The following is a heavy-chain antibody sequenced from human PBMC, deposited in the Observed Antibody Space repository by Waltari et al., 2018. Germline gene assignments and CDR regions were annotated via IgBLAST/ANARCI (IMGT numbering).Heavy chain of an antibody. D-gene: IGHD3-22*01. J-gene: IGHJ6*02. CDR3: ASSTYYYDSSGNTGGMDV. Sequence: QVQLQESGPGLVKPSQTLSLTCTVSGGSISSGSYYWSWIRQPAGKGLEWIGYIYNSGCTNYNPSPKSRVTISVDTSKTQFSLKLSSLTAADTAVYYCASSTYYYDSSGNTGGMDVWGQGTTVTVSS. CDR1: GGSISSGSYY. V-gene: IGHV4-61*09. CDR2: IYNSGCT.